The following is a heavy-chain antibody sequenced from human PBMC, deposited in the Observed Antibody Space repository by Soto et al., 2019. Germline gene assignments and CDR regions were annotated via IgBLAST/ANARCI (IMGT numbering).Heavy chain of an antibody. CDR3: ARAVVVPAAMLAIVYFDY. D-gene: IGHD2-2*01. CDR2: IYYSGST. V-gene: IGHV4-31*03. J-gene: IGHJ4*02. Sequence: SETLSLTCTVSGGSISSGGYYWSWIRQHPGKGLEWIGYIYYSGSTYYNPSLKSRVTISVDTSKNQFSLKLSSGTAADTAVYYCARAVVVPAAMLAIVYFDYWGQGTLVTVSS. CDR1: GGSISSGGYY.